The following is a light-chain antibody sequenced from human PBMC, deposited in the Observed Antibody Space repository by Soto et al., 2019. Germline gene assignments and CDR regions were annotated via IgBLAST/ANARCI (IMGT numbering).Light chain of an antibody. CDR3: QQYDNILPLT. CDR1: QSVSHNLNDKYH. V-gene: IGKV4-1*01. Sequence: DIVMTQSPDSLAVSLGERATINCKSSQSVSHNLNDKYHLAWYQQKPGQPPKVLIYWASTRESGVPDRFSGSGSATDFTLTISNLQAEDVAVYYCQQYDNILPLTFGGGTKVEIK. J-gene: IGKJ4*01. CDR2: WAS.